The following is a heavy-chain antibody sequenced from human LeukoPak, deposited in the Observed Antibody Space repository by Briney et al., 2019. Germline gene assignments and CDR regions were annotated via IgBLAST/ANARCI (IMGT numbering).Heavy chain of an antibody. Sequence: GGSLRLSCAASGFIFSYYSMNWVRQAPGKGLEWASSINSNSNYMSYADSVKGRFTISRDNAKNSLYLQMTSLRAEDTAVYYCARSEFEAFDMWGQGTMVTVSS. V-gene: IGHV3-21*01. CDR3: ARSEFEAFDM. J-gene: IGHJ3*02. CDR2: INSNSNYM. CDR1: GFIFSYYS. D-gene: IGHD3-10*01.